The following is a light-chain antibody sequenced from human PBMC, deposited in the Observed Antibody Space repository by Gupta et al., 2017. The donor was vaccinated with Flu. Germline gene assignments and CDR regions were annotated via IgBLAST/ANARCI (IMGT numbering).Light chain of an antibody. CDR1: QSISSY. CDR2: AAS. J-gene: IGKJ1*01. Sequence: PSSLSASGGDRVTITCRASQSISSYLNWYQQKPGKAPKFLIYAASSLQSGVPSRFSGSGSGTDFTLTISSLQPEDFATYYCQQSDSTPPTFGQGTKVEIK. V-gene: IGKV1-39*01. CDR3: QQSDSTPPT.